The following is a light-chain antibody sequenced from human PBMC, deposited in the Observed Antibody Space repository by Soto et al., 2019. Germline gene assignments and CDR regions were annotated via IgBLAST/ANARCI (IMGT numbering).Light chain of an antibody. CDR2: DAS. J-gene: IGKJ1*01. V-gene: IGKV1-5*01. Sequence: DIQMTQSPSTLPASVGDRVTITCRASQTISSWLAWYQQKPGKAPKLLIYDASSLESGVPSRFSGSGSGTEFTLTISSLQPDDFATYYCQQYDSYVSMWAFGQGTKVEVK. CDR1: QTISSW. CDR3: QQYDSYVSMWA.